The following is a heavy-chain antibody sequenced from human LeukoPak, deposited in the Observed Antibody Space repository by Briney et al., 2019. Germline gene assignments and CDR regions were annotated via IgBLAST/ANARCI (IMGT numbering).Heavy chain of an antibody. J-gene: IGHJ4*02. CDR1: GSAFGSYW. Sequence: PGGSLRLSCVASGSAFGSYWMTWVRQAPGKGLEWVANINQDGSEKYYVDSVKGRFTISRDNAKNTLYLQMNSLRAEDTAVYYCARTSSGSHFWGQGTLVTVPS. D-gene: IGHD3-22*01. CDR3: ARTSSGSHF. CDR2: INQDGSEK. V-gene: IGHV3-7*04.